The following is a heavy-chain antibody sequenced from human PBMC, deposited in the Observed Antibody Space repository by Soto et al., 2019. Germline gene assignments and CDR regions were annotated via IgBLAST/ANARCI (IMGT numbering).Heavy chain of an antibody. CDR3: AAYSHKGY. Sequence: EEQLVESGGDLVQPGGSLRLSCAASGFTVSNNYMSWVRRAPGKGLEWVSLIYSGGSTYYADSVKGRFTISRDSSKNKLYLQMNSLRAEDTAMYYCAAYSHKGYWGQGTLVTVSS. CDR1: GFTVSNNY. D-gene: IGHD3-16*01. J-gene: IGHJ4*02. CDR2: IYSGGST. V-gene: IGHV3-66*01.